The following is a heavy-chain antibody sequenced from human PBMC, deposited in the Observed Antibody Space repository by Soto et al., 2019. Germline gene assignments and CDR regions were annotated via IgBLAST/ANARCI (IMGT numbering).Heavy chain of an antibody. V-gene: IGHV2-5*02. Sequence: QITLKESGPTLVKPTQTLTLTCTFSGFSLSTSGVGVGWIRQPPGKALEWLALIYWDDDKRYSPSLRSRLTINKDHPKNQVVLTMTNIDPVDTATYYCIQSRCGGDCLQSYASHYYYGMDVWGQGTTVTVSS. CDR2: IYWDDDK. CDR3: IQSRCGGDCLQSYASHYYYGMDV. CDR1: GFSLSTSGVG. D-gene: IGHD2-21*02. J-gene: IGHJ6*02.